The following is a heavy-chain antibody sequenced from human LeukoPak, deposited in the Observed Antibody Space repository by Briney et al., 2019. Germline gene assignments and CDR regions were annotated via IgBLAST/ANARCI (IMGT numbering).Heavy chain of an antibody. D-gene: IGHD2-15*01. V-gene: IGHV4-31*03. CDR1: GGSISSGGYY. J-gene: IGHJ4*02. CDR2: IYYSGST. Sequence: SETLSLTCTVSGGSISSGGYYWSWIRQHPGKGLEWIGYIYYSGSTYYNPSLKSRVTISVDTSKNQFSLKLSSVTAADTAVYYCARERSLELRQCCGGSCYSYYFDYWGQGTLVTVSS. CDR3: ARERSLELRQCCGGSCYSYYFDY.